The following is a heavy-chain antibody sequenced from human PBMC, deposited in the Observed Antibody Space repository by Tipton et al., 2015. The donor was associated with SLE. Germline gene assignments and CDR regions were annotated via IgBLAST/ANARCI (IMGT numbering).Heavy chain of an antibody. J-gene: IGHJ4*02. CDR1: GGSITSSSYY. V-gene: IGHV4-39*01. CDR2: IFYSGST. Sequence: TLSLTCTVSGGSITSSSYYWGWIRQPPGKGLEWIGSIFYSGSTYYNPSLKSRVTISVDTSKNQFSLNLRSVTAADTALYYCARITVVKKPLPYYFDYWGQGTLVTVSS. CDR3: ARITVVKKPLPYYFDY. D-gene: IGHD4-23*01.